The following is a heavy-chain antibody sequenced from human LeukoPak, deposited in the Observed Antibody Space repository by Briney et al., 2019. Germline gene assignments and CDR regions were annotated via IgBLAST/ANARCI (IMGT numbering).Heavy chain of an antibody. CDR3: ARDRDSGYDY. D-gene: IGHD3-10*01. V-gene: IGHV3-48*02. CDR1: GFTFSSNS. J-gene: IGHJ4*02. CDR2: ISSSSSTI. Sequence: GGSLRLSCAASGFTFSSNSMNWVRQAPGRGLEWVSYISSSSSTIYYADSVKGRFTISRDNAKNSLYLQMNSLRDEDTAVYHCARDRDSGYDYWGQGTLVTVSS.